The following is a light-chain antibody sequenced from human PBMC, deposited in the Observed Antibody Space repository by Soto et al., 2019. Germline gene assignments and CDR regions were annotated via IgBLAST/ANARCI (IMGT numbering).Light chain of an antibody. CDR2: KAS. CDR3: QKYNSAPLT. Sequence: DIQMTQSPSTLSGSVGDRVTITCRASQTISSWLAWYQQKPGKAPKLLIHKASSLESGVPSRFSGSGSGTEFTLTISSLQPDDFATYYCQKYNSAPLTFGGGTKVDIK. CDR1: QTISSW. J-gene: IGKJ4*01. V-gene: IGKV1-5*03.